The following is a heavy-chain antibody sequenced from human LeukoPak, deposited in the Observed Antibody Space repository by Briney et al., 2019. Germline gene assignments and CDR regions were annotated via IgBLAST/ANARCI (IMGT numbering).Heavy chain of an antibody. Sequence: PSETLSLTCTVSGGSISSSSYYWGWIRQPPGKGLEWIGSIYYSGSTYYNPSLKSRVTISVDASKNQFSLKLSSVNAADTAVYYCARDGVRGLTFNWFDPWGQGTLVTVSS. V-gene: IGHV4-39*02. CDR1: GGSISSSSYY. CDR2: IYYSGST. D-gene: IGHD3-10*01. J-gene: IGHJ5*02. CDR3: ARDGVRGLTFNWFDP.